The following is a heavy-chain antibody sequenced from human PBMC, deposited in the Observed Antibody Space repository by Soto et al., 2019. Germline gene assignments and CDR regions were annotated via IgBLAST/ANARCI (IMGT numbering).Heavy chain of an antibody. CDR3: ARSYYYDSSGYYGVAY. D-gene: IGHD3-22*01. CDR1: GFTFSSYA. CDR2: ISYDGSNK. J-gene: IGHJ4*02. Sequence: GGSLRLSCAASGFTFSSYAMHWVRQAPGKGLEWVAVISYDGSNKYYADSVKGRFTISRDNSKNTLYLQMNSLRAEDTAVYYCARSYYYDSSGYYGVAYWGQGTLVTVSS. V-gene: IGHV3-30-3*01.